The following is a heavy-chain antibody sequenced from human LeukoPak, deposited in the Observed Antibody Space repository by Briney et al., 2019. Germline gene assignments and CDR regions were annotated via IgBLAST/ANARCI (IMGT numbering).Heavy chain of an antibody. D-gene: IGHD3-16*01. J-gene: IGHJ4*02. CDR3: ARGGVLKSVDY. CDR1: GGSISSYY. Sequence: PSETLSLTCTVSGGSISSYYWSWIRQPPGKGLEWIGYIYYNGSTNYNPSLKSRVTISVDTSKNQFSLKLSSVTAADTAVYYCARGGVLKSVDYWGQGTLVAVSS. CDR2: IYYNGST. V-gene: IGHV4-59*01.